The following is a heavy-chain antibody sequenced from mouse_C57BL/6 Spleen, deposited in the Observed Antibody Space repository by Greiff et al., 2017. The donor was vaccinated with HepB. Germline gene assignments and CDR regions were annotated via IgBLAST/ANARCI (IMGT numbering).Heavy chain of an antibody. D-gene: IGHD1-1*01. Sequence: EVQLQQSGPELVKPGASVKISCKASGYSFTDYNMNWVKQSNGKSLEWIGVINPNYGTTSYNQKFKGKATLTVDQSSSTAYMQLNSLTSEDSAVYYCARTVITTVVAKRDYAMDYWGQGTSVTVSS. V-gene: IGHV1-39*01. J-gene: IGHJ4*01. CDR3: ARTVITTVVAKRDYAMDY. CDR2: INPNYGTT. CDR1: GYSFTDYN.